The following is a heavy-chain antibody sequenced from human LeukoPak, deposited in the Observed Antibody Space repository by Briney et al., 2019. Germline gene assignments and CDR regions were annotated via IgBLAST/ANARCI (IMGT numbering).Heavy chain of an antibody. CDR3: ARDSAAAGIFDY. D-gene: IGHD6-13*01. J-gene: IGHJ4*02. V-gene: IGHV3-53*01. Sequence: GGSLRLSCAASGFTFTAYSMSWVRQAPGKGLEWVSVIYSGGSTCYADSVKGRFTISRDNSKNTQYLQMSSLRAEDTAVYYCARDSAAAGIFDYWGQGTLVTVSS. CDR2: IYSGGST. CDR1: GFTFTAYS.